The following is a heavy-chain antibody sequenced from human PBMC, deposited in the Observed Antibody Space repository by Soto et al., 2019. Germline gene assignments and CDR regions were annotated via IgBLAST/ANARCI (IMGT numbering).Heavy chain of an antibody. V-gene: IGHV1-58*01. D-gene: IGHD3-10*01. CDR2: IVVGSGNT. CDR1: GFTXTSSA. J-gene: IGHJ6*02. CDR3: AADPVGSGTTVNYYYYYGMDV. Sequence: SVKVSCKASGFTXTSSAVQWGRQARGKRLEGIGWIVVGSGNTNYAQKFQERVTITRDMSTSTAYMELSSLRSEDTAVYYCAADPVGSGTTVNYYYYYGMDVWGQGTTVTVSS.